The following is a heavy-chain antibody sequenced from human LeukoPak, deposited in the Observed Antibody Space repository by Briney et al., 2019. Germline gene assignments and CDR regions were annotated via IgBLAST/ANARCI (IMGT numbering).Heavy chain of an antibody. CDR2: INSDGSST. V-gene: IGHV3-74*01. J-gene: IGHJ3*01. D-gene: IGHD3-3*01. Sequence: QPGGSLRLSCAASGFTFSNYWMHWVRQAPGKGLVWVSLINSDGSSTIYADSVKGRFTISRDSAKNTLYLQMNSLRAEDTAVYYCARGLTIFGVVNDAFDFWGQGTMVTVSS. CDR1: GFTFSNYW. CDR3: ARGLTIFGVVNDAFDF.